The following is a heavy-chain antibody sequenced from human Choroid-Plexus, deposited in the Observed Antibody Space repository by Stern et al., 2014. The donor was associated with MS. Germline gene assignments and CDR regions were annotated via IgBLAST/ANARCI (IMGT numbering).Heavy chain of an antibody. D-gene: IGHD2-15*01. CDR1: GFTFSNFG. V-gene: IGHV3-30*18. J-gene: IGHJ4*02. CDR2: LSYDGSDK. Sequence: DQLVESGGGVAQPGRPLILSCAASGFTFSNFGMHWVRQAPGKGLEWVALLSYDGSDKYYADSVKGRFTIFRDNSKNTLYMHMNSLRAEDTAVYYCAKDRQWSTYFFDYWGQGSLVTVSS. CDR3: AKDRQWSTYFFDY.